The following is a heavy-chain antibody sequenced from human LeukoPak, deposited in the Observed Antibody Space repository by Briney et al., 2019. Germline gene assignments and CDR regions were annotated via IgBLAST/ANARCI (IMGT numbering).Heavy chain of an antibody. Sequence: SVKVSCKASGGTFSSYAISWVRQAPGQGLEWMGGIIPTFGTANYAQKFQGRVTITADESTSTAYMELSSLRSEDTAVYYCARDPSYGDYLDNWFDPWGQGTLVTVSS. CDR1: GGTFSSYA. D-gene: IGHD4-17*01. CDR3: ARDPSYGDYLDNWFDP. V-gene: IGHV1-69*13. CDR2: IIPTFGTA. J-gene: IGHJ5*02.